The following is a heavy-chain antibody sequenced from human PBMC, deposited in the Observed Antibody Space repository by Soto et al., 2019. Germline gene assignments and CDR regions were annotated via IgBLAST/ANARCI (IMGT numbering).Heavy chain of an antibody. CDR2: IYYSGST. D-gene: IGHD6-13*01. V-gene: IGHV4-39*01. CDR3: ARIRSSSWYRYYYGMDV. Sequence: QLQLQESGPGLVKPSETLSLTCTVSGGSISSSSYYWGWIRQPPGKGLEWIGSIYYSGSTYYNPSLKSRVTISVATSKNQFSLKLSSVTAADTAVYYCARIRSSSWYRYYYGMDVWGQGTTVTVSS. CDR1: GGSISSSSYY. J-gene: IGHJ6*02.